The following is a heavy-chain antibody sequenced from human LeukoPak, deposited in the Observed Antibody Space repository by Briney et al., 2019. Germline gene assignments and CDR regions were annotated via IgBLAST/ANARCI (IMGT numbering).Heavy chain of an antibody. CDR3: AKEGSSGWYGDY. Sequence: GGSLRLSCAASGFTFSSYGMLWVRQAPGKGLEWVAIILNDGSNKYYTDSVKGRFTISRDNSENTLYLQMNSLRVEDTAVYYCAKEGSSGWYGDYWGQGTLVIVSS. V-gene: IGHV3-30*18. D-gene: IGHD6-19*01. J-gene: IGHJ4*02. CDR2: ILNDGSNK. CDR1: GFTFSSYG.